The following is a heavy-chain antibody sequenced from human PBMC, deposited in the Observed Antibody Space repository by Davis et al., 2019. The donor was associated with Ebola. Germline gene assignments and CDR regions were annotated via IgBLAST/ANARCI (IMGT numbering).Heavy chain of an antibody. J-gene: IGHJ4*02. CDR2: IKQDGSEK. CDR3: AREPTYYYDSSGYYYDY. D-gene: IGHD3-22*01. Sequence: PGGSLRLSCAASGFTVSSNYMSWVRQAPGKGLEWVANIKQDGSEKYYVDSVKGRFTISRDNAKNSLYLQMNSLRAEDTAVYYCAREPTYYYDSSGYYYDYWGQGTLVTVSS. CDR1: GFTVSSNY. V-gene: IGHV3-7*01.